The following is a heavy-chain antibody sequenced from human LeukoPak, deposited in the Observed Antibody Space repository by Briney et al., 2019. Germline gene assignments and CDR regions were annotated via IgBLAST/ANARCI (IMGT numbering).Heavy chain of an antibody. CDR3: ARDYYDSSGYYYLDY. J-gene: IGHJ4*02. CDR2: ISGSGGST. CDR1: GFTFSSYA. Sequence: AGGSLRLSCAASGFTFSSYAMSWVRQAPGKGLEWVSAISGSGGSTYYADSVKGRFTISRHNSKNTLYLQMNSLRAEDTAVYYCARDYYDSSGYYYLDYWGQGTLVTVSS. V-gene: IGHV3-23*01. D-gene: IGHD3-22*01.